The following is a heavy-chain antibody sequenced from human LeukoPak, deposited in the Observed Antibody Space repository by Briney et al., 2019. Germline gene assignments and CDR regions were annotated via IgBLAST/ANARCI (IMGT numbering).Heavy chain of an antibody. D-gene: IGHD3-16*01. CDR1: GGSLTNYY. CDR3: ARLNFRGGEALHFDS. V-gene: IGHV4-4*09. Sequence: SETLSLTCSVSGGSLTNYYWGWIWQPPGKGLEFIGYIHSDGTTNYDSSLQSRVAISLDTSKIQFSLRLYSVTAADTALYFCARLNFRGGEALHFDSWGQGTLVTVSS. J-gene: IGHJ4*02. CDR2: IHSDGTT.